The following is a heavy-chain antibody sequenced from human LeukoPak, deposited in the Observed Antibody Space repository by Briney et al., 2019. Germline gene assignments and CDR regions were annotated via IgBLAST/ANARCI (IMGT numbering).Heavy chain of an antibody. CDR3: AKNYDILTGYDY. J-gene: IGHJ4*02. V-gene: IGHV3-23*01. CDR1: GFTVTSNY. Sequence: GGSLRLSCAASGFTVTSNYMSWVRQAPGKGLEWVSAISGSGGSTYYADSVKGRFTISRDNSKNTLYLQMNSLRAEDTAVYYCAKNYDILTGYDYWGQGTLVTVSS. CDR2: ISGSGGST. D-gene: IGHD3-9*01.